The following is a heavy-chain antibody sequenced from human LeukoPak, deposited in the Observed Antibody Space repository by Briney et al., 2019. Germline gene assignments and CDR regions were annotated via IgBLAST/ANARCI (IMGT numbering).Heavy chain of an antibody. CDR1: GGSISSYY. V-gene: IGHV4-59*08. CDR3: ARLPYYYDSSGYYHYYFDY. D-gene: IGHD3-22*01. CDR2: IYYSGST. J-gene: IGHJ4*02. Sequence: SETLSLTCTVSGGSISSYYWSWIRQPPGKGLEWIGYIYYSGSTNYNPSLKSRVTISVDTSKNQFSLKLSSATAADTAVYYCARLPYYYDSSGYYHYYFDYWGQGTLVTVSS.